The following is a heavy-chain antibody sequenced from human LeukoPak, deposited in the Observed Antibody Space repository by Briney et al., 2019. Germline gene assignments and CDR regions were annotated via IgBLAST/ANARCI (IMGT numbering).Heavy chain of an antibody. CDR2: ISAYNGNT. CDR3: ARGKYYYDSSGMTGAFDI. D-gene: IGHD3-22*01. V-gene: IGHV1-18*01. J-gene: IGHJ3*02. CDR1: GYTFTSYG. Sequence: ASVKVSCKASGYTFTSYGISWVRQAPGQGLEWMGWISAYNGNTNSAQKFQGRVTMTRDTSISTAYMELSRLRSDDTAVYYCARGKYYYDSSGMTGAFDIWGQGTMVTVSS.